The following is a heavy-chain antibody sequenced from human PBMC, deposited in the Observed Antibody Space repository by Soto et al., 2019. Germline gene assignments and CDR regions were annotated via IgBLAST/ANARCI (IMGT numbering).Heavy chain of an antibody. J-gene: IGHJ5*02. CDR2: ISFTGST. D-gene: IGHD3-10*01. CDR3: ASVGELPVWFDP. Sequence: QVQLQESGPGLVRPSETLSLTCTVYGDSISSYYWSWIRQPPGQGLEWIGYISFTGSTIYNPSLESRTTISLDTSKNQVSLKLKSVTAADTAVYFCASVGELPVWFDPWGRGTLVTVSS. V-gene: IGHV4-59*12. CDR1: GDSISSYY.